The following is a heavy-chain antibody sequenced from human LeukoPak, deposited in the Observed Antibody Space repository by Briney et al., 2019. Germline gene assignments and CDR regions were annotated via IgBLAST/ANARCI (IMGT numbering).Heavy chain of an antibody. CDR2: IRYDGSNK. CDR1: GSTFSSYG. V-gene: IGHV3-30*02. J-gene: IGHJ4*02. CDR3: AKDGKFTMVRGVDY. Sequence: GGSLRLSCAASGSTFSSYGMHWVRQAPGKGLEWVAFIRYDGSNKYYADSVKGRFTISRDNSKNTLYLQMNSLRAEDTAVYYCAKDGKFTMVRGVDYWGQGTLVTVSS. D-gene: IGHD3-10*01.